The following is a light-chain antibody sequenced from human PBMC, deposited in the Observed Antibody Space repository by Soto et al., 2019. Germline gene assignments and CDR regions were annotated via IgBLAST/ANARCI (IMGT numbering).Light chain of an antibody. V-gene: IGLV1-44*01. CDR2: DNN. CDR1: RSNIGSNS. Sequence: QSVLTQPPSASGTPGQGVTISCSGSRSNIGSNSVSWYQQLPGTAPKLLIYDNNKRPSGVPDRFSGSKSGTSASLAISGPQSGDEADYFCAVWDDSLNGFFVFGTATKLTVL. J-gene: IGLJ1*01. CDR3: AVWDDSLNGFFV.